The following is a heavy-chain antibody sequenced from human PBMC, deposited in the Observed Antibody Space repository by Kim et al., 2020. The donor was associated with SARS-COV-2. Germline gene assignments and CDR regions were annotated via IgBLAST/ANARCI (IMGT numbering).Heavy chain of an antibody. D-gene: IGHD2-15*01. Sequence: SETLSRTCTVSCGSFISSSYYVGWSRQPPGKGMELIGSIYYSVISCYNPSLKSRATISLDTSNNQCALNLISVTAADTSVDYLETHNSPWFATLHYFD. V-gene: IGHV4-39*01. CDR1: CGSFISSSYY. CDR3: ETHNSPWFATLHYFD. CDR2: IYYSVIS. J-gene: IGHJ4*01.